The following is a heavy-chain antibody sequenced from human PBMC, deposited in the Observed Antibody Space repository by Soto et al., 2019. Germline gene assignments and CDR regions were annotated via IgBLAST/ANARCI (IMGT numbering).Heavy chain of an antibody. V-gene: IGHV3-49*03. J-gene: IGHJ5*02. Sequence: GGSLRLSCTASGFTFGDYAMSWFRQAPGKGLEWVGFIRSKAYGGTTEYAASVKGRFTISRDDSKSIAYLQMNSLKTEDTAVYYCTKGYCSGGSCPWWFDPWGQGTLVTVSS. CDR1: GFTFGDYA. CDR3: TKGYCSGGSCPWWFDP. D-gene: IGHD2-15*01. CDR2: IRSKAYGGTT.